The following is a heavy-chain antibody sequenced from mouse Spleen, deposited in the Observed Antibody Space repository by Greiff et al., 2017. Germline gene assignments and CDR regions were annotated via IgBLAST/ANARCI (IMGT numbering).Heavy chain of an antibody. CDR2: INPGSGGT. J-gene: IGHJ4*01. D-gene: IGHD1-1*01. CDR3: ARSTVVAGGYAMDY. Sequence: QVQLQQSGAELVRPGTSVKVSCKASGYAFTNYLIEWVKQRPGQGLEWIGVINPGSGGTNYNEKFKGKATLTADKSSSTAYMQLSSLTSEDSAVYFCARSTVVAGGYAMDYWGQGTSVTVSS. CDR1: GYAFTNYL. V-gene: IGHV1-54*01.